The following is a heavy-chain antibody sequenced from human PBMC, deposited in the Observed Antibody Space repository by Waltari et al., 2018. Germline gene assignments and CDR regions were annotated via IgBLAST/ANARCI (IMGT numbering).Heavy chain of an antibody. D-gene: IGHD2-2*01. CDR1: GFTFSDYA. CDR3: AKDYPRVGIVLESDAIFDH. CDR2: INEVRGP. J-gene: IGHJ4*02. V-gene: IGHV3-23*01. Sequence: EVQLLDSGGGLVQPGGSLRLSCVTSGFTFSDYAMSWVRQAPGKGPAWVSGINEVRGPYYADSVKGRFTISRDNSKNTVYLQMSSLRAEDTAIYYCAKDYPRVGIVLESDAIFDHWGQGALVTVSS.